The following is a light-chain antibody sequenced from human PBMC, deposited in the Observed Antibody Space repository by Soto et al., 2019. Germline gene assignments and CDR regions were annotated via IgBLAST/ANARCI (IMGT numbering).Light chain of an antibody. Sequence: DIQMTQSPSSLSASVGDRLTITCQASQDISNYLNWYQQKPGKAPKLLIYDASNLETGVPSRFSGSGSGTDFTFTISSLQPEDIATYYCQQYDNLPSITFGQGTRLEIK. J-gene: IGKJ5*01. CDR3: QQYDNLPSIT. CDR1: QDISNY. CDR2: DAS. V-gene: IGKV1-33*01.